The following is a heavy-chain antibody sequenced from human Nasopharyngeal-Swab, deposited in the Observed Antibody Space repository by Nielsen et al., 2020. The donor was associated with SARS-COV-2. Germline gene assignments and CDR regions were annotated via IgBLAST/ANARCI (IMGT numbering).Heavy chain of an antibody. D-gene: IGHD2-21*02. CDR1: GYIFGSFW. CDR3: RVTGPFTGYFDY. CDR2: INEDGSEK. J-gene: IGHJ4*02. V-gene: IGHV3-7*01. Sequence: GGSLRLSCAGSGYIFGSFWMNWVRQTPGKGLEWVANINEDGSEKYYVDSVKGRFTVSRDNAKNSLFLQMDSLRVEDTAVYYCRVTGPFTGYFDYWGQGTLVTVSS.